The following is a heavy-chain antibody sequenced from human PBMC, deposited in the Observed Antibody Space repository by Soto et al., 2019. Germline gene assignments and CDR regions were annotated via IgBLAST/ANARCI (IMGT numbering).Heavy chain of an antibody. CDR2: ISAYNGNT. V-gene: IGHV1-18*01. J-gene: IGHJ4*02. Sequence: QVQLVQSGAEVKKPGASVKVSCKASGYTFTTYGITWVRQAPGQGLEWMGWISAYNGNTDYSQNLQGRVTMTTDTSTTTAYLELRSLRSDDTAVYYCARDSKGYYYDSSGYFSSAVRPVLGYWGQGTLVTVSS. CDR3: ARDSKGYYYDSSGYFSSAVRPVLGY. CDR1: GYTFTTYG. D-gene: IGHD3-22*01.